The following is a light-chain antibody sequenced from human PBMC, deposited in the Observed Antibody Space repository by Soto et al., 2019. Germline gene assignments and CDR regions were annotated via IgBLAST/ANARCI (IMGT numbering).Light chain of an antibody. J-gene: IGLJ2*01. CDR2: DVS. CDR1: SSDVGGYNY. CDR3: CALAGGNIFSV. V-gene: IGLV2-11*01. Sequence: QSALTQPRSVSGSPGQSVTISCTGTSSDVGGYNYVSWYQHHPGKAPKFIIFDVSSRPSGVPDRFSGSKSGNTAYLTISGLQAEDEADYSGCALAGGNIFSVFGGGTKLTVL.